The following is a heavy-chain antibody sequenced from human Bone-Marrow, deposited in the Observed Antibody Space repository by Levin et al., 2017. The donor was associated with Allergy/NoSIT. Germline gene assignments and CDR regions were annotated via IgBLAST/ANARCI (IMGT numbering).Heavy chain of an antibody. CDR2: INPNSGGT. CDR3: ARDPDYYDRAFDT. V-gene: IGHV1-2*02. CDR1: GYTFTDYY. J-gene: IGHJ3*02. D-gene: IGHD3-22*01. Sequence: ESLKISFKASGYTFTDYYMNWVRQAPGQGLEWMGWINPNSGGTNYAQKFQGRVTMTRDTSISTAYMELSGLRSDDTAVYYCARDPDYYDRAFDTWGQGTMVTVSS.